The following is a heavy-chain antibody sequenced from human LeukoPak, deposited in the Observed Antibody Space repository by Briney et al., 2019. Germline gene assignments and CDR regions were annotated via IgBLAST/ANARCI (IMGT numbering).Heavy chain of an antibody. Sequence: SETLSLTCAVPGGSISSSNWWSWVRQPPGEGLEWTGEIYHSGSTNYNPSLKSRVTISVDKSKNQFSLKLSSVTAADTAVYYCARDESYSNPRAPVYWGQGTLVTVSS. CDR3: ARDESYSNPRAPVY. J-gene: IGHJ4*02. CDR1: GGSISSSNW. CDR2: IYHSGST. V-gene: IGHV4-4*02. D-gene: IGHD4-11*01.